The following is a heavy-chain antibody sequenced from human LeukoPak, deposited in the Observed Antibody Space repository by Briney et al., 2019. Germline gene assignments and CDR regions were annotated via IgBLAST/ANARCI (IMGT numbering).Heavy chain of an antibody. CDR1: GGSIGSYY. CDR3: ARAVKYYYDRSDEYFDY. Sequence: SETLSLTCTVSGGSIGSYYWSWIRQPPGKGLEWIGHISYSGSTNYNPSLKSRVTISVDTSKNQFSLKLSSVTAADTAVYYCARAVKYYYDRSDEYFDYWGQGTLVTVSS. CDR2: ISYSGST. D-gene: IGHD3-22*01. J-gene: IGHJ4*02. V-gene: IGHV4-59*01.